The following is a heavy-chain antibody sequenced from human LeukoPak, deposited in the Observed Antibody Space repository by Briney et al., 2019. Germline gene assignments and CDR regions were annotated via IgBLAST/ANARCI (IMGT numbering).Heavy chain of an antibody. J-gene: IGHJ4*02. V-gene: IGHV3-30*18. CDR2: ISYDGSNK. CDR1: GFIFSSYG. CDR3: AKDAIDYGDSGPFDY. D-gene: IGHD4-17*01. Sequence: GGSLRLSCAASGFIFSSYGMHWVRQAPGKGLEWVAVISYDGSNKYYADSVKGRFTISRDNSKNTLYLQMNSLRAEDTAVYYCAKDAIDYGDSGPFDYWGQGTLVTVSS.